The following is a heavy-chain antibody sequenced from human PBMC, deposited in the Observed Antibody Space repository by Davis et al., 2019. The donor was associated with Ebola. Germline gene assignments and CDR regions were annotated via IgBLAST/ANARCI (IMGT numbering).Heavy chain of an antibody. CDR3: ARGWFRGSMDV. CDR1: GDSVFSGG. J-gene: IGHJ6*04. D-gene: IGHD3-10*01. V-gene: IGHV6-1*01. CDR2: TYYNSKWYN. Sequence: HSQTLSLTCAISGDSVFSGGWNWIRQSPSRGLEWLGRTYYNSKWYNDYALSVKSRIAVNPDTSRNQFSLQLNSMTPEDTGLYYWARGWFRGSMDVWGEGTTVTVSS.